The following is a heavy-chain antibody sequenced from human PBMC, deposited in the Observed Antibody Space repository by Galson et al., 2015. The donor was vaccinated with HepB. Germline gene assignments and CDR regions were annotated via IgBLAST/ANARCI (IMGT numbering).Heavy chain of an antibody. V-gene: IGHV4-4*07. CDR2: IYTSGST. CDR1: GGSISSSY. D-gene: IGHD2-2*01. J-gene: IGHJ5*02. CDR3: ARFSCSSTSCPIDP. Sequence: ETLSLTCTVSGGSISSSYWSWIRQPAGKGLEWIGRIYTSGSTNYNPSLKSRVTMSVDTSKNQFSMKLSSVTAADTAVYYCARFSCSSTSCPIDPWGQGTLVTVSS.